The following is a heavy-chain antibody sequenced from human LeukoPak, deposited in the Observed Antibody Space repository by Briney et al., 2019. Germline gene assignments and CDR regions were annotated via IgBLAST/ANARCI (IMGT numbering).Heavy chain of an antibody. D-gene: IGHD4-17*01. CDR2: SYYSGST. CDR1: GGSISSYY. V-gene: IGHV4-59*08. Sequence: SETLSLTCTVSGGSISSYYWSWIRQPPGKRLEWIGFSYYSGSTNYNPSLKSRVTISVDTSKNQFSLNLSSVSAADTAVYYCARGPTTSPQYSFDYWGQGNMVTVSS. CDR3: ARGPTTSPQYSFDY. J-gene: IGHJ4*02.